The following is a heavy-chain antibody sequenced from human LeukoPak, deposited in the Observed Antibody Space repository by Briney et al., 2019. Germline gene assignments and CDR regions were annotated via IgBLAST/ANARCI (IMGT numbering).Heavy chain of an antibody. J-gene: IGHJ4*02. V-gene: IGHV3-23*01. CDR2: ISDNGGST. CDR1: GFTFSSYA. D-gene: IGHD6-19*01. CDR3: AKYNSGWPYFDD. Sequence: PGGSLRLSCAASGFTFSSYAMSWVRQAPGKGLEWVSIISDNGGSTYYADSVKGRFTISRDNSKNTLYLQMNSLRAEDTALYYCAKYNSGWPYFDDWAREPWSPSPQ.